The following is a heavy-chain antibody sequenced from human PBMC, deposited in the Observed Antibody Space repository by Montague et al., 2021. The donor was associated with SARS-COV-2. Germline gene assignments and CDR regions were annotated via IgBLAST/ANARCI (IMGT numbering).Heavy chain of an antibody. Sequence: SLSLSFSTSGFPFSNYSISWVRQAPGKGLEWVSTISSISSYKYYADSVKGRFTISRDNAKSSLYLHMISLRAGDTAVYYCARHLTGWHPFDCWGQGTLVTVSS. J-gene: IGHJ4*02. CDR2: ISSISSYK. V-gene: IGHV3-21*01. CDR3: ARHLTGWHPFDC. CDR1: GFPFSNYS. D-gene: IGHD6-19*01.